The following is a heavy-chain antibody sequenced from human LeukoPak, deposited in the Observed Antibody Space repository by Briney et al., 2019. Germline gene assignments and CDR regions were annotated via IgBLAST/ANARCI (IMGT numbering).Heavy chain of an antibody. CDR1: GYTFTSYG. J-gene: IGHJ4*02. CDR2: ISAYNGNT. V-gene: IGHV1-18*01. CDR3: AIVTYYYDSSGYLDY. D-gene: IGHD3-22*01. Sequence: ASVTVSYKASGYTFTSYGISWVRQAPGQGLEWMGWISAYNGNTNYAQKLQGRVTMTTDTSTSTAYMELRSLRSDDTAVYYCAIVTYYYDSSGYLDYWGQGTLVTVSS.